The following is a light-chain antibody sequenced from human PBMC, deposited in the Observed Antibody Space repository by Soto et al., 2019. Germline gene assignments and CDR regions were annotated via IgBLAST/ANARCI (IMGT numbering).Light chain of an antibody. J-gene: IGLJ1*01. CDR1: SSDVGGYNY. V-gene: IGLV2-8*01. CDR2: EVS. CDR3: SSYAGSYHFFHV. Sequence: QSALTQPPSASGSPGQSVTISCTGTSSDVGGYNYVSWYQQHPGKAPKLMIYEVSKRPSGVPDRFSGSKSGNTASLTVSGLQAEDEADYYCSSYAGSYHFFHVFGTGTKLTVL.